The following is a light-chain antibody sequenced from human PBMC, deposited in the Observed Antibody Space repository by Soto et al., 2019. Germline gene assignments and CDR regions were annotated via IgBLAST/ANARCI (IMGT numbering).Light chain of an antibody. J-gene: IGKJ2*01. CDR2: GAS. Sequence: EIVLTQSPGTLSLSPGERATLSCRASQSVSSSYLAWYQQKPGQAPRLLIYGASSRATGIPDRFSGSGSRTDFTLAISSLEPEEFAVYYCQQYGSSPVTFGQGTKLEIK. CDR3: QQYGSSPVT. CDR1: QSVSSSY. V-gene: IGKV3-20*01.